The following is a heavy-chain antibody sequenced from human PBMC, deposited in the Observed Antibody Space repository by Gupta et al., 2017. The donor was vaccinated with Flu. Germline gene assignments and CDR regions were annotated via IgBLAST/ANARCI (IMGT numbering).Heavy chain of an antibody. CDR2: IYTSGST. Sequence: QVQLQESGPGLVKPSQTLSLTCTVSGGSISSGSYYWSWIRQPAGKGLEWIGRIYTSGSTNYNPSLKSRVTISVDTSKNQFSLKLSSVTAADTAVYYCGGGYSSGWYYFDYWGQGTLVTVSS. J-gene: IGHJ4*02. D-gene: IGHD6-19*01. CDR1: GGSISSGSYY. V-gene: IGHV4-61*02. CDR3: GGGYSSGWYYFDY.